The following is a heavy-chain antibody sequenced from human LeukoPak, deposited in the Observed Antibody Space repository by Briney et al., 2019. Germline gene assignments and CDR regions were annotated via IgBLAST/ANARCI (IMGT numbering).Heavy chain of an antibody. CDR2: INPNSGTT. CDR3: ARDRTGSYGAFDY. D-gene: IGHD1-26*01. V-gene: IGHV1-2*02. CDR1: GYSFTGHF. J-gene: IGHJ4*02. Sequence: ASVKVSCKASGYSFTGHFIYWVRQAPGQGLEWMGWINPNSGTTNYAQKFRGRVTMTRDTSISTADMDLSRLTSDDTAVYYCARDRTGSYGAFDYWGQGTLVTGS.